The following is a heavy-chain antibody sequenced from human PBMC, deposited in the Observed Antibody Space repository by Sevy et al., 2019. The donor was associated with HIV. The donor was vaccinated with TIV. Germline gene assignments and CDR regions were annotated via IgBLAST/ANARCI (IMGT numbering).Heavy chain of an antibody. D-gene: IGHD3-22*01. V-gene: IGHV1-24*01. CDR3: AATREYYYGNSGYFDY. J-gene: IGHJ4*02. CDR1: GYTLTKLS. Sequence: ASVKVSCKVSGYTLTKLSMHWVRQAPGKGLEWMGSFDPEDGERIYAQNFQGRVTMSEDTFTDPAYMDLSSLRSDDTAVYFCAATREYYYGNSGYFDYWGQGTLVTVSS. CDR2: FDPEDGER.